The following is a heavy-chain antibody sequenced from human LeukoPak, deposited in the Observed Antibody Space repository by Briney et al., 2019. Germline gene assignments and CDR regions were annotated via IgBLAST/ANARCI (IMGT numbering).Heavy chain of an antibody. CDR2: IKQDGSEK. D-gene: IGHD6-13*01. V-gene: IGHV3-7*03. CDR3: ARGPHDTAAAGTYWYYYYMDV. Sequence: GGSLRLSCAASGFTFSSYWMSWVRQAPGKGLEWVANIKQDGSEKYYVDSVKGRFTISRDNAKNSLYLQMNSLRAEDTAVYYCARGPHDTAAAGTYWYYYYMDVWGKGTTVTVSS. J-gene: IGHJ6*03. CDR1: GFTFSSYW.